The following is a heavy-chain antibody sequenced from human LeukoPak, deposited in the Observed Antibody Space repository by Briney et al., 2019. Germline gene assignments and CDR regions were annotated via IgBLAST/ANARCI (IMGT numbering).Heavy chain of an antibody. V-gene: IGHV3-15*01. CDR3: ARVMHRSYYYDSSGYYSS. D-gene: IGHD3-22*01. Sequence: PGGSLRLSCAASGFTFSNAWMSWVRQAPGKGLEWVGRIKSKTDGGTTDYAAPVKGRFTISRDDSKNTLYLQMGSLRAEDMAVYYCARVMHRSYYYDSSGYYSSWGQGTLVTVSS. CDR1: GFTFSNAW. CDR2: IKSKTDGGTT. J-gene: IGHJ4*02.